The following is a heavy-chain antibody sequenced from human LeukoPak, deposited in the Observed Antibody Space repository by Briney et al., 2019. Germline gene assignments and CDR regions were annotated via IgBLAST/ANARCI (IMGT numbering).Heavy chain of an antibody. Sequence: SETLSLTCTVSGGSISSSSYYWGWIRQPPGKGLEWIGSIYYSGSTYYNPSLKSRVTISVDTSKNQFSLKLSSVTAADTAVYYCARGSKTYYYDSSGYGYDGPLDYWGQGTLVTVSS. J-gene: IGHJ4*02. V-gene: IGHV4-39*07. D-gene: IGHD3-22*01. CDR3: ARGSKTYYYDSSGYGYDGPLDY. CDR1: GGSISSSSYY. CDR2: IYYSGST.